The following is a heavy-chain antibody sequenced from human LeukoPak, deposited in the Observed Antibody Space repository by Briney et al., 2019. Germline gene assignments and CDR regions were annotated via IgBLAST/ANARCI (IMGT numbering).Heavy chain of an antibody. CDR3: ARNSFAELMLLGSAYGMDV. J-gene: IGHJ6*02. CDR2: ISGSSSHI. Sequence: GGSLRLSCAASGFIFSSYAMNWVRQAPGKGLEWVSSISGSSSHIYYADSVKGRFTISRDNAKNSLHLQINSLRVEDTAVYYCARNSFAELMLLGSAYGMDVWGQGTTVIVSS. V-gene: IGHV3-21*01. D-gene: IGHD2-8*01. CDR1: GFIFSSYA.